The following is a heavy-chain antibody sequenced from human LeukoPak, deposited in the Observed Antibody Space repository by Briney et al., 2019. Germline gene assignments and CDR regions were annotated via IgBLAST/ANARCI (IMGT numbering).Heavy chain of an antibody. CDR2: INHSGST. J-gene: IGHJ6*03. D-gene: IGHD1-26*01. V-gene: IGHV4-34*01. Sequence: SETLSLTCAVYGGSFSGYYWSWIRQPPGKGLEWIGEINHSGSTNYNPSLKSRVTISVDTSKNQFSLKLSSVTAADTAVYYCARGHSGSYTRTYYYYYMDVWGKGTTVTVSS. CDR3: ARGHSGSYTRTYYYYYMDV. CDR1: GGSFSGYY.